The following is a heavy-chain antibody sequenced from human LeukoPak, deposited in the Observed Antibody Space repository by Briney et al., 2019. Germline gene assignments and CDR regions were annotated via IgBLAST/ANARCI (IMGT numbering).Heavy chain of an antibody. Sequence: AGGSLRLSCAASGFTFSSYWMSLVRQAPGKGLEWVANIKQDGSEKYYVDSVKGRFTISRDNAKNSLYLQMNSLRAEDTAVYYCAKTWGGYFDWLNDAFDIWGQGTMVTVSS. CDR3: AKTWGGYFDWLNDAFDI. CDR2: IKQDGSEK. CDR1: GFTFSSYW. V-gene: IGHV3-7*01. D-gene: IGHD3-9*01. J-gene: IGHJ3*02.